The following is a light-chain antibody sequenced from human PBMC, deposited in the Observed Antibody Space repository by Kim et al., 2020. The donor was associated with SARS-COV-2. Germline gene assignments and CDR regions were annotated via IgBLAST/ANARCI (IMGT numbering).Light chain of an antibody. CDR1: SGHSNYD. V-gene: IGLV4-69*01. J-gene: IGLJ3*02. Sequence: QLVLTQSPSASASLGASVKLTCTLSSGHSNYDIAWHQQQPGKGPRYLMKLNTYGSHTKGDGIPDRFSGSSSGAERYLTISSLQSDDEADYYCQTWGTGFQVFGGGTQLTVL. CDR3: QTWGTGFQV. CDR2: LNTYGSH.